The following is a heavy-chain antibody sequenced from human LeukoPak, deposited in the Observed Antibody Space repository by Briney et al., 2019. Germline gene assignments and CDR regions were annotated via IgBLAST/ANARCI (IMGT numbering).Heavy chain of an antibody. D-gene: IGHD3-22*01. J-gene: IGHJ4*02. Sequence: GGSLRLSCAASGFTFDDYVMSWVRQAPGKGLEWVSGINWNGGSTGYADSVKGRFTISRDNAKNSLYLQMNSLRAEDTALYYCARAHYYSFFDYWGQGTLVTVSS. CDR2: INWNGGST. CDR1: GFTFDDYV. CDR3: ARAHYYSFFDY. V-gene: IGHV3-20*04.